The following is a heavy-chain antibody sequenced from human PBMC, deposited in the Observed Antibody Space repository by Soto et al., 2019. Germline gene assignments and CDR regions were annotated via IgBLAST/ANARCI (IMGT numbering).Heavy chain of an antibody. Sequence: VGSLRLSCAASGFTFSSYAMHWVRQAPGKGLEWVAVISYDGSNKYYADSVKGRFTISRDNSKNTLYLQMNSLRAEDTAVYYCAREAPFSSSWQLYYFDYWGQGTLVTVS. V-gene: IGHV3-30-3*01. D-gene: IGHD6-13*01. CDR3: AREAPFSSSWQLYYFDY. CDR1: GFTFSSYA. CDR2: ISYDGSNK. J-gene: IGHJ4*02.